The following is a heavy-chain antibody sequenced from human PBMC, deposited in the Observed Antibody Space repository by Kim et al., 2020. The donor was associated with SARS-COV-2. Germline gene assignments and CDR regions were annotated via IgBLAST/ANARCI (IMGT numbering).Heavy chain of an antibody. CDR3: ARGVYIDYYGLDV. V-gene: IGHV3-21*01. J-gene: IGHJ6*02. Sequence: GGSLRLSCAASGFTFSDYRMNWVRQAPGNGLEWVSVISGGSSYINYADSVKGRFSVSRDNAKNLLYLQMDSLTVEDTAVYYCARGVYIDYYGLDVWGQGTTVTVSS. CDR1: GFTFSDYR. CDR2: ISGGSSYI.